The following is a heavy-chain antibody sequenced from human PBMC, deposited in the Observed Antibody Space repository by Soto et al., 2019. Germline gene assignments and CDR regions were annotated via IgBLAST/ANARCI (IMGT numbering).Heavy chain of an antibody. CDR3: ARHNNGWCQNITCRFYYYMDV. D-gene: IGHD2-21*01. Sequence: QLQLQESGPGLVKPSETLSLTCTVSGGSITTYNFYWGWIRQTPGKGLEWIGSIYYGGNTYYNPSLESRVPISVDTSKSQSSLNMTSVTAADTAVYYCARHNNGWCQNITCRFYYYMDVWGKGTTVTVPS. J-gene: IGHJ6*03. CDR1: GGSITTYNFY. CDR2: IYYGGNT. V-gene: IGHV4-39*01.